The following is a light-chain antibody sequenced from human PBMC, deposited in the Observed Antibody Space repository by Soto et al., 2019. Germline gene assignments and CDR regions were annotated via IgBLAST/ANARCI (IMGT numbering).Light chain of an antibody. J-gene: IGKJ4*01. CDR3: QQLNSYPLT. CDR2: AAS. CDR1: QGISSY. V-gene: IGKV1-9*01. Sequence: DIQLTQSPSFLSASVGDRVTITCRASQGISSYLAWYQQKPGKAPKLLIYAASTLQSGVPSIFSGSGSGTECTLTISSLQPEDFATYYCQQLNSYPLTFGGGTKVEIK.